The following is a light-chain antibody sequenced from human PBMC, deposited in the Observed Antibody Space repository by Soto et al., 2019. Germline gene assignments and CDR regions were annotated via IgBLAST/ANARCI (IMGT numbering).Light chain of an antibody. Sequence: RQSPFVVSESNGDTVTVPXRASQALSRYLAWYQQKPGXAPEXXXDDXSTLQIGCPSSFSDSGSGKEFSRTIRAYQPHDGYTYYWQQLTLHTRTFGGGTKVDIK. J-gene: IGKJ4*01. V-gene: IGKV1-9*01. CDR1: QALSRY. CDR2: DXS. CDR3: QQLTLHTRT.